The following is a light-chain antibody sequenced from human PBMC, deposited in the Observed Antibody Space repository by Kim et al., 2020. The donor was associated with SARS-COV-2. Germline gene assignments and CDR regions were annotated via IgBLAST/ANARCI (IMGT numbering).Light chain of an antibody. J-gene: IGLJ1*01. CDR3: AAWDDSLNGYV. CDR2: NND. CDR1: SSNIGSNT. Sequence: QSVLTQPPSASGTPGQRVAISCSGSSSNIGSNTVNWYQQLPGTAPKLLMYNNDQRPSGVPDRFSGSKSGTSASLAIRGLQSEDEADYYCAAWDDSLNGYVFGTGTKVTVL. V-gene: IGLV1-44*01.